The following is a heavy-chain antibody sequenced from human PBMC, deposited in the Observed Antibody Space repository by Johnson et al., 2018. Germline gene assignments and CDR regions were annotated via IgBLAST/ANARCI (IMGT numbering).Heavy chain of an antibody. D-gene: IGHD6-19*01. CDR3: AKDRHSSGWLAEYFQH. CDR2: IGTAGDT. Sequence: VQLVQSGGGLVQPGGSLRLSCAASGFTFSSYDMHWVRQATGKGLEWVSAIGTAGDTYYPGSVKGRFTISRDNSKNTLYLQMNTFGAEDTAVYYCAKDRHSSGWLAEYFQHWGQGTLVTVSS. V-gene: IGHV3-13*01. CDR1: GFTFSSYD. J-gene: IGHJ1*01.